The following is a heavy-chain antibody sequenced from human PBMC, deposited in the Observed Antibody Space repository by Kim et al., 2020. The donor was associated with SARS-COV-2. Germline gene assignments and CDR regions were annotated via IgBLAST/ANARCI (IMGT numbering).Heavy chain of an antibody. V-gene: IGHV3-30*18. CDR1: GFTFSNYG. J-gene: IGHJ4*02. CDR3: AKEGKSYDLWTGYFYS. D-gene: IGHD3-3*01. Sequence: GGSLRLSCAASGFTFSNYGMRWVRQAPGKGLDWVALISYDGSNKFYADSVKGRFTISRDNSKNTLYLQINSLRAEDTAMYYCAKEGKSYDLWTGYFYSWGQGTQVTVST. CDR2: ISYDGSNK.